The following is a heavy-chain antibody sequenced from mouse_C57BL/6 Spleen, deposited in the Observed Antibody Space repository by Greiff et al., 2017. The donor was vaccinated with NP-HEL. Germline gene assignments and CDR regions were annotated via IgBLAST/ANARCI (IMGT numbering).Heavy chain of an antibody. CDR3: AKGRFTTGAWFAY. CDR1: GFTFSDYG. Sequence: EVKVVESGGGLVKPGGSLKLSCAASGFTFSDYGMHWVRQAPEKGLEWVAYISSGSSTIYYADTVKGRFTISRDNAKNTLFLQMTSLRSEDTAMYYCAKGRFTTGAWFAYWGQGTLVTVSA. V-gene: IGHV5-17*01. J-gene: IGHJ3*01. CDR2: ISSGSSTI. D-gene: IGHD2-12*01.